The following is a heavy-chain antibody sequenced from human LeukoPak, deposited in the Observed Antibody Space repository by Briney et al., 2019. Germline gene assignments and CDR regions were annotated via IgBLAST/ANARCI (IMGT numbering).Heavy chain of an antibody. Sequence: SETLSLTCTVSGGSISSHYWSWIRQPPAKGLEWIGYIYYSGSTNYNPSLKSRVTISVDTSKNQFSLKLSSVTAADTAVYYCAGGYSSSSQYVYWGQGTLVTVSS. V-gene: IGHV4-59*11. CDR3: AGGYSSSSQYVY. CDR2: IYYSGST. J-gene: IGHJ4*02. CDR1: GGSISSHY. D-gene: IGHD6-6*01.